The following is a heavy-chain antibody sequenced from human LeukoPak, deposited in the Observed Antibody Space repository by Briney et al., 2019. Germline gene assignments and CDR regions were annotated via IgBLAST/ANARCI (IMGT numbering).Heavy chain of an antibody. CDR3: ARGVRDYYDSSGYRFDY. Sequence: PSETLSLTCAVYGVSFSGYYWSWLRQPPGKGLEWVGEINHSGSTNYNPSLKSRVTISVDTSKNQFSLKLSSVTAADTAVYYCARGVRDYYDSSGYRFDYWGQGTLVTVSS. CDR1: GVSFSGYY. CDR2: INHSGST. D-gene: IGHD3-22*01. J-gene: IGHJ4*02. V-gene: IGHV4-34*01.